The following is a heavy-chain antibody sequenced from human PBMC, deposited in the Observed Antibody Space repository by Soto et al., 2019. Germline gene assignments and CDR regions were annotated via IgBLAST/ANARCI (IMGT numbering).Heavy chain of an antibody. CDR2: ISGSGGST. V-gene: IGHV3-23*01. Sequence: TASGFTFSSYAMSWVRQAPGKGLEWVSAISGSGGSTYYADSVKGRFTISRDNSKNTLYLQMNSLRAEDTAVYYCASAAREYYYYGMDVWGQGTTVTVSS. CDR1: GFTFSSYA. CDR3: ASAAREYYYYGMDV. J-gene: IGHJ6*02.